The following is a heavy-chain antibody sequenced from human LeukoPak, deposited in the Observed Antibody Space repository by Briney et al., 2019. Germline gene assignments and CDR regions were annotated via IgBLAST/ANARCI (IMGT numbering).Heavy chain of an antibody. J-gene: IGHJ4*02. Sequence: AGGSLRLSCAASGFTFSTYWMNWVRQAPGKGPVWVSRINSDGSSTSYADSVKGRFTISRDNAKNTLYLQMNSLRAEDTAVYYRTRERWLDYWGQGTLVTVSS. CDR2: INSDGSST. CDR1: GFTFSTYW. D-gene: IGHD5-24*01. CDR3: TRERWLDY. V-gene: IGHV3-74*01.